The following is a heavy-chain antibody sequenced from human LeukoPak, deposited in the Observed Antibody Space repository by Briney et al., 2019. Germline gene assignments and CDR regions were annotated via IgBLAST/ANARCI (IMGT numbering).Heavy chain of an antibody. CDR2: IIPIFGIA. CDR1: GGTFSSYA. CDR3: ARGRGYYDSNGYFDY. J-gene: IGHJ4*02. V-gene: IGHV1-69*04. D-gene: IGHD3-22*01. Sequence: SVKVSCKASGGTFSSYAISWVRQAPGQGLEWMGRIIPIFGIANYAQKFQGRVTITADKSTSTAYMELSSLRSEDTAVYYCARGRGYYDSNGYFDYWGQGTLVTVSS.